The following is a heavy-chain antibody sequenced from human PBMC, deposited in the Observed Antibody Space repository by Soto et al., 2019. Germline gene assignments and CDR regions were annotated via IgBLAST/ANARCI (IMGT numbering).Heavy chain of an antibody. J-gene: IGHJ6*02. D-gene: IGHD1-26*01. Sequence: ASVKVSCKTSGYTFTAYHIHWVRQAPGQGLEWMGWINPNSGGANYAQKFEGRVTMTRDTSISTVYMELSRLGSDDTALYYCERDYSGHGIDVWGQGTTVTVSS. CDR1: GYTFTAYH. CDR3: ERDYSGHGIDV. V-gene: IGHV1-2*02. CDR2: INPNSGGA.